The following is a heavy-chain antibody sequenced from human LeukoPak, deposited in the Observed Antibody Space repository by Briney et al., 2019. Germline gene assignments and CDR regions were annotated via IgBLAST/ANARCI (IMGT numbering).Heavy chain of an antibody. CDR2: ISSDGSQK. Sequence: GGSLRLSCAASGFTFSSYAMHWVRQAPGKGLEWVAIISSDGSQKFYADSVKGRFTISRDNAKNSMYLQMNSLRAEDTAVYYCARDGYHAVCDYWGQGTLVTVSS. CDR1: GFTFSSYA. D-gene: IGHD5-12*01. J-gene: IGHJ4*02. CDR3: ARDGYHAVCDY. V-gene: IGHV3-30*03.